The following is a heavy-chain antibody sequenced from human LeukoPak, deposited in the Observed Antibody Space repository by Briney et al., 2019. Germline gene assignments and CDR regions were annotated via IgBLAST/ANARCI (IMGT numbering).Heavy chain of an antibody. CDR1: GFTFSNYA. CDR3: AKDPLQYYYGSGIGYH. V-gene: IGHV3-23*01. J-gene: IGHJ5*02. CDR2: ISDSGDFT. Sequence: PGGSLRLSCAGSGFTFSNYALSWVRQAPGQGLEWVSTISDSGDFTFYADAVKGRFTISRDDSKNTLYLQMYSLRAEDTAVYYCAKDPLQYYYGSGIGYHWGQGTLVTVSS. D-gene: IGHD3-10*01.